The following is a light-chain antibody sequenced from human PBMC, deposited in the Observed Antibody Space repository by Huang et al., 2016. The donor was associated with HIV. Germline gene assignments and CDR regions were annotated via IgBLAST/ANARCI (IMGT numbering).Light chain of an antibody. CDR2: AAS. CDR3: QQYYSYRT. Sequence: AIRMTQSPSSLSASTGDRVNITCRASQDINNFLAWYQKKPGKAPNLLIYAASILETGVPSRFSGSGSGTEFNLSISCLQSEDFATYYCQQYYSYRTFGQGTQVEIK. CDR1: QDINNF. J-gene: IGKJ1*01. V-gene: IGKV1-8*01.